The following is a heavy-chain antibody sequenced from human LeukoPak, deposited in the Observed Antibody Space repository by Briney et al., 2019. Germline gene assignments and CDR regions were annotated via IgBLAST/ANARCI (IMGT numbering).Heavy chain of an antibody. J-gene: IGHJ5*01. CDR2: INPNSGGT. D-gene: IGHD6-13*01. Sequence: ASVKVSCKASGYTFTGYYMLWVRQAPGQGLEWMGWINPNSGGTNYAQKFQGRVTMTRDTSISTAYMELSRLRSDDTAVYYCARVIGQQQLPNWFDPWGQGTTVTVSS. CDR3: ARVIGQQQLPNWFDP. V-gene: IGHV1-2*02. CDR1: GYTFTGYY.